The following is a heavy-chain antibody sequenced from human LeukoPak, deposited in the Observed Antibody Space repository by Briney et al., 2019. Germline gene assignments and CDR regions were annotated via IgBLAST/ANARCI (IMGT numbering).Heavy chain of an antibody. CDR3: VKDLSYESSGHVLEY. D-gene: IGHD3-22*01. Sequence: SGGSLRLSCVASGFTFEDYTMHWVRQAPGKTLEWVSLISWDGTTYYTDSVKGRFTISRDNSKNSLYLQMDTLRSEGTAFYYCVKDLSYESSGHVLEYWGQGTLVTVSS. V-gene: IGHV3-43*01. J-gene: IGHJ4*02. CDR1: GFTFEDYT. CDR2: ISWDGTT.